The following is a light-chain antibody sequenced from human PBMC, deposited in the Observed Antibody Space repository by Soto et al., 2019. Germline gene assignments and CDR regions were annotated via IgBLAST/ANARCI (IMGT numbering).Light chain of an antibody. V-gene: IGKV3D-7*01. Sequence: VLTQSPATLSLSPGGRAILSCRASQTVSRYYVSWYQKKHGQPPRLLIYGVSTRATGVPDRFSGSGSGADFTLTISSLQPEDFGVYYCQQALTFGGGTTVE. CDR2: GVS. CDR3: QQALT. CDR1: QTVSRYY. J-gene: IGKJ4*01.